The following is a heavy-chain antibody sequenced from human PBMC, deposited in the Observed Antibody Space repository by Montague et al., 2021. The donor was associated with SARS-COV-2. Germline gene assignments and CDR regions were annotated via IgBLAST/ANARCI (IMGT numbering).Heavy chain of an antibody. CDR1: GGSISSSCYY. D-gene: IGHD3-22*01. Sequence: SETLSLTCTVSGGSISSSCYYWGWIRQPPGKGLEWLGRIYYSGSTYYNLSLKSRVTISVDTSKNQFSLKLSSVTAADAAVYYCASPTYYYDSSGSDAFDIWGQGTMVTVSS. V-gene: IGHV4-39*01. CDR2: IYYSGST. J-gene: IGHJ3*02. CDR3: ASPTYYYDSSGSDAFDI.